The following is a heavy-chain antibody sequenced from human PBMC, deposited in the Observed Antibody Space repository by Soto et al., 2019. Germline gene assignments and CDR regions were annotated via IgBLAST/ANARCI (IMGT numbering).Heavy chain of an antibody. V-gene: IGHV4-34*01. J-gene: IGHJ6*02. D-gene: IGHD6-13*01. CDR3: ARASSSWYYYYGMDV. CDR1: GGSFRGYY. Sequence: PFPRAVSGGSFRGYYWSWIRQPPGKGLEWIGEINHSGSTNYNPSLKSRVTISVDTSKNQFSLKLSSVTAADTAVYYCARASSSWYYYYGMDVWGQGTTVTVSS. CDR2: INHSGST.